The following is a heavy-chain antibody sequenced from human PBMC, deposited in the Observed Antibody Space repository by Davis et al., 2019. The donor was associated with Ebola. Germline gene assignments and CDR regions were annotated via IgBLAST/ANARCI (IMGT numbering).Heavy chain of an antibody. J-gene: IGHJ4*02. Sequence: AASVKVSCKASGYTFTGYYMHWVRQAPGQGLEWMGWINAGNGNTKYSQKFQGRVTITRDTSASTAYMELSSLRSEDTAVYYCAGSSTWYHSAEYWGQGTLVTVSS. D-gene: IGHD6-13*01. CDR1: GYTFTGYY. CDR2: INAGNGNT. V-gene: IGHV1-3*01. CDR3: AGSSTWYHSAEY.